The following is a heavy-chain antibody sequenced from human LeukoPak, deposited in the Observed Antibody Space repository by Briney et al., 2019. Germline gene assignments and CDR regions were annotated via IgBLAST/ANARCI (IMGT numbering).Heavy chain of an antibody. CDR1: GYSFTSYW. CDR3: ARHNSYYDFWSGYYEPDAFDI. V-gene: IGHV5-51*01. D-gene: IGHD3-3*01. CDR2: IYPGDSDT. Sequence: GESLKISCKGSGYSFTSYWIGWVRQMPGKGLEGMGIIYPGDSDTRYSPSFQGQGTISADKSISTAYLQWSSLKASDTAMYYCARHNSYYDFWSGYYEPDAFDIWGQGTMVTVSS. J-gene: IGHJ3*02.